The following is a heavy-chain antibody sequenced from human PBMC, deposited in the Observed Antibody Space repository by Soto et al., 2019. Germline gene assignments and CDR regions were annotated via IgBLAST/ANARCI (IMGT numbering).Heavy chain of an antibody. D-gene: IGHD6-13*01. Sequence: ASVKVSCKASGYTFTSYGISWVRQAPGQGLEWMGWISAYNGNTNYAQKLQGRVTMTTDTSTSTAYMELRSLRSDDTAVYYCARYRAADNYYYYYGMDVWGQGTTVTVSS. J-gene: IGHJ6*02. CDR1: GYTFTSYG. CDR3: ARYRAADNYYYYYGMDV. V-gene: IGHV1-18*01. CDR2: ISAYNGNT.